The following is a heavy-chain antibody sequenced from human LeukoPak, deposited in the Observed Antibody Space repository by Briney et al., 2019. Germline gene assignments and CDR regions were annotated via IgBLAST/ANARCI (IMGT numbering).Heavy chain of an antibody. J-gene: IGHJ4*02. CDR3: AKDREAYCGGDCYHTLDY. CDR2: ISYDGSNK. Sequence: GRSLRLSCAASGFTFSSHAMHWVRQAPGKGLERVAVISYDGSNKYYADSVKGRFTISRDNSKNTLYLQMNSLRAEDTAVYYCAKDREAYCGGDCYHTLDYWGQGTLVTVSS. V-gene: IGHV3-30*18. D-gene: IGHD2-21*02. CDR1: GFTFSSHA.